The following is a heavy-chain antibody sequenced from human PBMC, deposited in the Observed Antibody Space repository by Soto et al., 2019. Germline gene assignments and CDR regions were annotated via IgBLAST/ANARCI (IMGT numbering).Heavy chain of an antibody. CDR2: INPSGGST. V-gene: IGHV1-46*03. D-gene: IGHD6-13*01. CDR3: ARDFWRIAAAGTG. Sequence: ASVKVSCKASGYTFTSYDINWVRQATGQGLEWMGIINPSGGSTSYAQKFQGRVTMTRDTSTSTVYMELSSLRSEDTAVYYCARDFWRIAAAGTGWGQGTLVTVSS. CDR1: GYTFTSYD. J-gene: IGHJ4*02.